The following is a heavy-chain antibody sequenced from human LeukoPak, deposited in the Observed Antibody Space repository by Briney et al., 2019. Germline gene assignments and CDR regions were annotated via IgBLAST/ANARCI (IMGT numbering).Heavy chain of an antibody. CDR3: AKSTGSGSYWEFDY. J-gene: IGHJ4*02. CDR1: GFTFSSNS. Sequence: PGGSLRLSCAASGFTFSSNSMNWVRQAPGKGLEWVSYISRSSSTIYYADSVKGRFTISRDNSKNTLYLQMNSLRAEDTAVYYCAKSTGSGSYWEFDYWGQGTLVTVSS. D-gene: IGHD3-10*01. CDR2: ISRSSSTI. V-gene: IGHV3-48*01.